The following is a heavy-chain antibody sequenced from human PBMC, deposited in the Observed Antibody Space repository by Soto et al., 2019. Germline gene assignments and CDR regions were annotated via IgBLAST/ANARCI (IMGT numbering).Heavy chain of an antibody. D-gene: IGHD6-13*01. J-gene: IGHJ6*03. V-gene: IGHV4-59*01. CDR2: IYYSGST. CDR1: GGSISSYY. CDR3: ARARVIAYYMDF. Sequence: SETLSLTCTVSGGSISSYYWIWIRQPPGKGLEWIGYIYYSGSTNYNPSLKSRVIISVDTSKNQFSLKLSSVTAADTAVYYCARARVIAYYMDFWAKGTTVTVSS.